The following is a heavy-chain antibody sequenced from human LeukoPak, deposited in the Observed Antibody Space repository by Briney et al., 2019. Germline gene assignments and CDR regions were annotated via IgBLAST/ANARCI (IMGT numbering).Heavy chain of an antibody. CDR2: IIPIFGTA. D-gene: IGHD1-26*01. CDR1: GGTFSSYA. CDR3: ARDGGSFSYNMDV. J-gene: IGHJ6*02. Sequence: ASVKVSCKASGGTFSSYAISWVRQAPGQGLEWMGGIIPIFGTANYAQKFQGRVTITADESTSTAYMELSSLRSEDTAEYFCARDGGSFSYNMDVWGQGTTVTVSS. V-gene: IGHV1-69*13.